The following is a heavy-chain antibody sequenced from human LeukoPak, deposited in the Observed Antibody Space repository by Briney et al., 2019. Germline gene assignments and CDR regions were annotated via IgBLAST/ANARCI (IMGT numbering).Heavy chain of an antibody. D-gene: IGHD3-16*01. CDR3: ARSGYYVWGSLSPHDAFDI. V-gene: IGHV1-3*03. J-gene: IGHJ3*02. Sequence: ASVKVSCKASGGTFSSYAISWVRQAPGQRLEWMGWINAGNGNTKYSQEFQGRVTITRDTSASTAYMELSSLRSEDMAVYYCARSGYYVWGSLSPHDAFDIWGQGTMVTVSS. CDR2: INAGNGNT. CDR1: GGTFSSYA.